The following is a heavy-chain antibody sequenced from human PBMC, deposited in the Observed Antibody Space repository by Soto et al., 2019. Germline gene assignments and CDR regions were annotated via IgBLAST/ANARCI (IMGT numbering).Heavy chain of an antibody. CDR1: GYSFTSYW. CDR2: IYPGDSDT. V-gene: IGHV5-51*01. CDR3: ARHIAVAGTSESRLDY. D-gene: IGHD6-19*01. Sequence: PGESLKISCKGSGYSFTSYWIGWVRQMPGKGLEWMGIIYPGDSDTRYSPSFQGQVTISADKSISTAYLQWSSLKASDTAMYYCARHIAVAGTSESRLDYWGQGTLVTVSS. J-gene: IGHJ4*02.